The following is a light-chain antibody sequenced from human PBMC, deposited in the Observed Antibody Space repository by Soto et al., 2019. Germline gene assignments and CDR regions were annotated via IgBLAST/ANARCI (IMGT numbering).Light chain of an antibody. CDR2: WAS. V-gene: IGKV4-1*01. CDR1: QSVLYRSNNKNY. Sequence: DIVMTQSPDSLAVSLGERATINCKSSQSVLYRSNNKNYLAWYQQKPGQPPKVLIYWASTRESGVPDRFSGSGSRTDFTLTISSLQAEDVAVYYCQQYYSTPFTFGPGTKVDIK. J-gene: IGKJ3*01. CDR3: QQYYSTPFT.